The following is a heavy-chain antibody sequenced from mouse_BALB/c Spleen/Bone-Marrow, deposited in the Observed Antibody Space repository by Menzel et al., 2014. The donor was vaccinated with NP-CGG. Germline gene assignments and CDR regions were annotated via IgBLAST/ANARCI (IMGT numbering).Heavy chain of an antibody. CDR1: Y. D-gene: IGHD2-1*01. Sequence: YLSWLRQKPGQSLEWIAWIYARTGGTNYNPKFTGKAQLTVDTSSSTAFMQFSSLTNEDSAIYYCARHYGNYAAMDYWGQGTSVTVSS. CDR3: ARHYGNYAAMDY. V-gene: IGHV1-84*02. CDR2: IYARTGGT. J-gene: IGHJ4*01.